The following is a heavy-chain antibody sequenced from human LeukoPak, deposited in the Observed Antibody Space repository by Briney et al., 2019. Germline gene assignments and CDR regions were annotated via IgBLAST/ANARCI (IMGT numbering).Heavy chain of an antibody. Sequence: GGSLRLSCAASGFTFSSYSMNWVRQAPGKGLEWVSSISSSSSYIYYADSVKGRFTISRDNATNYLYLQMNSPRAEDTAVYYCARAARTGRLGYYFDYWGQGTLVTVSS. D-gene: IGHD3/OR15-3a*01. CDR2: ISSSSSYI. V-gene: IGHV3-21*01. CDR1: GFTFSSYS. CDR3: ARAARTGRLGYYFDY. J-gene: IGHJ4*02.